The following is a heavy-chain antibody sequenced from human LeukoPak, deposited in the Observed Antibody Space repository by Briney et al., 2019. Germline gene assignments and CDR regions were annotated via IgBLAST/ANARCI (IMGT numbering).Heavy chain of an antibody. Sequence: PGGSPRLSCAASGFTFSSYWMNWVRQAPGKGLEWVSYISSSGSTIYYADSVKGRFTISRDNAKNTLYLQMNSLRVEDTAVYYCGRALGSPLDYWGQGTLVTVSA. V-gene: IGHV3-48*04. CDR3: GRALGSPLDY. CDR1: GFTFSSYW. J-gene: IGHJ4*02. CDR2: ISSSGSTI. D-gene: IGHD1-26*01.